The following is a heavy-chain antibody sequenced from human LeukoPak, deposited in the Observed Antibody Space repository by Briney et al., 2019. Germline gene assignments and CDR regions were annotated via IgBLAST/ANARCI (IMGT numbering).Heavy chain of an antibody. CDR1: GGSFSGYY. CDR3: ASRRGYYYYYMDV. J-gene: IGHJ6*03. V-gene: IGHV4-34*01. Sequence: PSETLSLTCAVYGGSFSGYYWSWIRQHPGKGLEWIGEINHSGSTNYNPSLKSRVTISVDTSKNQFSLKLSSVTAADTAVYYCASRRGYYYYYMDVWGKGTTVTVSS. CDR2: INHSGST.